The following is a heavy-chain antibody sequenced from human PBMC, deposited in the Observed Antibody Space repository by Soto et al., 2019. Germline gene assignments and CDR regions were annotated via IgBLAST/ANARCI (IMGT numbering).Heavy chain of an antibody. D-gene: IGHD5-12*01. CDR3: AVGPARANSGRIDS. J-gene: IGHJ4*02. CDR2: FDPEDGES. V-gene: IGHV1-24*01. CDR1: GYTLTKLS. Sequence: ASVKVSCKVSGYTLTKLSMHWVRQAPGKGLAWMGGFDPEDGESIDARAFQGRHTMTEDISRESAYIELSSLRYEETAVYYCAVGPARANSGRIDSWGQGTLVTVSS.